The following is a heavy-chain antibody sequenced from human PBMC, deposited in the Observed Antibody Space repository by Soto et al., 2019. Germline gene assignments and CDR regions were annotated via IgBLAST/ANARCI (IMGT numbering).Heavy chain of an antibody. D-gene: IGHD3-3*01. Sequence: SVKVSCQAPGFTFTSYGVQCVGQGRGQRLEWIGWIVVGSGNTNYAQKFQERVTITRDMSTSTAYMELSSLRSEDTAVYYCAAGVEWSTKNSFDAFVIWGQGTMVTV. CDR3: AAGVEWSTKNSFDAFVI. V-gene: IGHV1-58*01. CDR2: IVVGSGNT. J-gene: IGHJ3*02. CDR1: GFTFTSYG.